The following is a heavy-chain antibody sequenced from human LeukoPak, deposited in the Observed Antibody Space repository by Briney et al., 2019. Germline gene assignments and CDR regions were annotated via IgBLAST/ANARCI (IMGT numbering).Heavy chain of an antibody. J-gene: IGHJ5*02. V-gene: IGHV1-24*01. Sequence: ASVKVSCKVSGYTLTELSMHWVRQAPGKGLEWMGGFDPEDGETIYAQKFQGRVTMTEDTPTDTAYMELSSLRSEDTAVYYCATEYIVATSGIGWFDPWGQGTLVTVSS. D-gene: IGHD5-12*01. CDR2: FDPEDGET. CDR3: ATEYIVATSGIGWFDP. CDR1: GYTLTELS.